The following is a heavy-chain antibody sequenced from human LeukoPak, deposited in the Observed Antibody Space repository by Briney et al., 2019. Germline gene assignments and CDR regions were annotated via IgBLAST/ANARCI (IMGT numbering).Heavy chain of an antibody. CDR1: GDSISSGDYY. Sequence: PSQTLSLTCTVSGDSISSGDYYWSWIRQPPGKGLEWIGYIYYSGSTNYNPSLRSRVTISVDTSKNQFSLKLSSVTAADTAVYYCARDCSGGSCYSRFDPWGQGTLVTVSS. CDR2: IYYSGST. J-gene: IGHJ5*02. D-gene: IGHD2-15*01. V-gene: IGHV4-61*08. CDR3: ARDCSGGSCYSRFDP.